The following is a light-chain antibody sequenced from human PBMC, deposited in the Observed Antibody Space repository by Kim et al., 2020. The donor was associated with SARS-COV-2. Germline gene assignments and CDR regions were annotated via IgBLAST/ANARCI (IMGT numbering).Light chain of an antibody. J-gene: IGLJ2*01. CDR2: LDADGSH. Sequence: QLVLTQSPSASASLGASVNLTCTLTSGHSSYSIAWHQQQPEKGPRYLMRLDADGSHNKGDGIPDRFSGSSSGTERYLTISSLQSEDEADYYCQTWGTGIVVFGGGTQLTVL. CDR1: SGHSSYS. V-gene: IGLV4-69*01. CDR3: QTWGTGIVV.